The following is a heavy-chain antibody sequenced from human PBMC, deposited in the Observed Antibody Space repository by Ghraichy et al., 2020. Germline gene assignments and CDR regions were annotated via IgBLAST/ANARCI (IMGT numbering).Heavy chain of an antibody. CDR2: ISWNSGSI. D-gene: IGHD1-14*01. J-gene: IGHJ6*02. V-gene: IGHV3-9*01. Sequence: SLNISCAASGFNFDNYGMHWVRQAPGKGLEWVSGISWNSGSIGYADSVKGRFTISRDNAKNSLYLQMNSLRPEDTALYYCAKIDGRNGMDVWGQGTTVTVSS. CDR3: AKIDGRNGMDV. CDR1: GFNFDNYG.